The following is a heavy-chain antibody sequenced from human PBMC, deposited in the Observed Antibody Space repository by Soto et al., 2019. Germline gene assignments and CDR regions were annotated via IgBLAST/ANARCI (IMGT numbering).Heavy chain of an antibody. J-gene: IGHJ4*02. CDR3: TTGGYGDYPNPYDY. D-gene: IGHD4-17*01. CDR2: IKSKTDGGTT. V-gene: IGHV3-15*01. CDR1: GFTFSNAW. Sequence: EVQLVESGGGLVKPGGSLRLSCAASGFTFSNAWMSWVRQAPGKGLEWVGRIKSKTDGGTTDYAAPVKGRFTISSDDSKDTLYLQMNSLKTEDTAVYYCTTGGYGDYPNPYDYWGQGTLVTVSS.